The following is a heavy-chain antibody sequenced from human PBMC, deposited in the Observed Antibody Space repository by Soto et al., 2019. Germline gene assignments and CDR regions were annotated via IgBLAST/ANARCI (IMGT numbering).Heavy chain of an antibody. CDR1: GGSISSYY. J-gene: IGHJ6*02. CDR2: IYYSGST. Sequence: PSETLSLTCTVSGGSISSYYWSWIRQPPGKGLEWIGYIYYSGSTNYNPSLKSRVTISVDTSKNQFSLKLSSVTAADTAVYYCARDPRIAAADIYYYYGMDVWGQGTTVTVSS. CDR3: ARDPRIAAADIYYYYGMDV. V-gene: IGHV4-59*01. D-gene: IGHD6-13*01.